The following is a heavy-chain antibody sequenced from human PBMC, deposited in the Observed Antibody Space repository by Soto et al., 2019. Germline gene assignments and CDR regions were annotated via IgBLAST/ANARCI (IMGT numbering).Heavy chain of an antibody. D-gene: IGHD3-9*01. CDR2: IYHSGST. V-gene: IGHV4-30-2*01. CDR3: ARGGEYDILTGYWVGWFDP. Sequence: QLQLQESGSGLVKPSQTLSLTCAVSGGSISSGGYSWSWIRQPPGKGLEWIGYIYHSGSTYYNPSLKSRVTISVDRSKNQFSLKLSSVTAADTAVYYCARGGEYDILTGYWVGWFDPWGQGTLVTVSS. J-gene: IGHJ5*02. CDR1: GGSISSGGYS.